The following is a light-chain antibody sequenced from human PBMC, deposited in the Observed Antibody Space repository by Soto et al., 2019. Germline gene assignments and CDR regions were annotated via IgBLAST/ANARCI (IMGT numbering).Light chain of an antibody. Sequence: EIVLTQSPATLSFFLGRTSTLSCRASQSFSSYLPWYQQKPGQAPRLLIYDASNRATGIPPRFSGSGSGTDFTVTISSLEPEDFAVYYCQQRSNWLSITFGQGTRLDNK. CDR3: QQRSNWLSIT. V-gene: IGKV3-11*01. CDR2: DAS. CDR1: QSFSSY. J-gene: IGKJ5*01.